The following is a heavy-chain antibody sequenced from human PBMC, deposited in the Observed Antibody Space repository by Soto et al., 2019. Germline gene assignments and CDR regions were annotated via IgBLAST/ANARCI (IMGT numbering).Heavy chain of an antibody. Sequence: EVPLVESGGGLVQPGESLRLSCAASGFTVSRNYMTWVRQAPGKGLEWVSIIYDGGSTYYADSVKGRFTISRDKSKNTLYLQMSNLRAEDTAVYYCARAVYSVVTPVYYFDHWGQGTLVTVSS. J-gene: IGHJ4*02. V-gene: IGHV3-66*01. CDR3: ARAVYSVVTPVYYFDH. CDR2: IYDGGST. D-gene: IGHD2-21*01. CDR1: GFTVSRNY.